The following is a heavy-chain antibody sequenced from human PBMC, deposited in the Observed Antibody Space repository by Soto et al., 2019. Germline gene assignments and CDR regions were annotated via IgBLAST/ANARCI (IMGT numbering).Heavy chain of an antibody. CDR2: MTPNSGDT. CDR3: ARDLCNTGIFDH. D-gene: IGHD4-17*01. Sequence: QVQLVQSGAEVKKPGASVKVSFKASGYTFTSYDINWVRQAPGQGLEWVGWMTPNSGDTGYAQTFKGRVPLTRDTASSSAYMELSWGTAGDTAVYYCARDLCNTGIFDHWGQGTLVNVPS. CDR1: GYTFTSYD. V-gene: IGHV1-8*02. J-gene: IGHJ4*02.